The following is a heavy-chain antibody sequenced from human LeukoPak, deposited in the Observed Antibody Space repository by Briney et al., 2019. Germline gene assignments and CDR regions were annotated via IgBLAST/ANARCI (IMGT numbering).Heavy chain of an antibody. CDR2: ISYDGSNK. J-gene: IGHJ6*02. CDR1: GFTFSSYG. D-gene: IGHD3-10*01. Sequence: GRSLRLSCAASGFTFSSYGMHWVRQAPGKGLEWVAVISYDGSNKYYADSVKGRFTISRDNSKNTLYLQMNSLRAEDTAVYYCATGRSHYGSGSYYNVKDVWGQGTTVTVSS. CDR3: ATGRSHYGSGSYYNVKDV. V-gene: IGHV3-30*03.